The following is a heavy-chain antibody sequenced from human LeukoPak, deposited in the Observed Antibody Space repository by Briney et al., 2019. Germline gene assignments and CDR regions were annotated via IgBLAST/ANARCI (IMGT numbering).Heavy chain of an antibody. CDR3: AREQNHYDILTGYSAYYFDY. CDR1: GVTLSTYA. D-gene: IGHD3-9*01. J-gene: IGHJ4*02. CDR2: ISSSGSGDNT. V-gene: IGHV3-23*01. Sequence: PGGSLRLSCAASGVTLSTYAMSWARQAPGKGLEWVSGISSSGSGDNTYYADSVKGRFTISRDNSKNTLYLQMNSLRAEDTAVYYCAREQNHYDILTGYSAYYFDYWGQGTLVTVSS.